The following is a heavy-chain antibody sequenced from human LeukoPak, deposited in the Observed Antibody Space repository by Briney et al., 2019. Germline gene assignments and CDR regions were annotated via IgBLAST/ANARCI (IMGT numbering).Heavy chain of an antibody. D-gene: IGHD1-1*01. CDR1: GFTFSSYA. CDR3: ASHRGDYATGYFDY. V-gene: IGHV3-30*04. J-gene: IGHJ4*02. CDR2: ISYDGSNK. Sequence: GGSLRLSCAASGFTFSSYAMHWVRQAPGKGLEWVAVISYDGSNKYYADSERGRFTISKDNSQNTLYLQMNSLRAEDTAVYYCASHRGDYATGYFDYWGQGTLVTVSS.